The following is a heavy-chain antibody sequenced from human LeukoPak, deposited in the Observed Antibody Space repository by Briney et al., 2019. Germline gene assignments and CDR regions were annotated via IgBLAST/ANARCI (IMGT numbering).Heavy chain of an antibody. V-gene: IGHV3-53*01. J-gene: IGHJ4*02. D-gene: IGHD3-3*01. Sequence: GGSLRLSCAASGFTVSSNYMSWVRQAPGKGPEWVSVIYSGGSTYYADSVKGRFTISRDNSKNTLYLQMNSLRAEDTAVYYCARDLDQSGFLSYWGQGTLVTVSS. CDR1: GFTVSSNY. CDR3: ARDLDQSGFLSY. CDR2: IYSGGST.